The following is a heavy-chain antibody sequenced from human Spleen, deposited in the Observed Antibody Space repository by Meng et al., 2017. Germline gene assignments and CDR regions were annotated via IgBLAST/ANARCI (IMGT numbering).Heavy chain of an antibody. Sequence: GESLKISCAASSGFTFSSYEMNWVRQAPGKGLEWVSYISSSASTIYYADSVKGRFTISRDNAKNSLYLQMNSLRAEDTAVYYCAREGESDAFDIWGQGTMVTVSS. D-gene: IGHD1-26*01. CDR1: GFTFSSYE. J-gene: IGHJ3*02. CDR2: ISSSASTI. V-gene: IGHV3-48*03. CDR3: AREGESDAFDI.